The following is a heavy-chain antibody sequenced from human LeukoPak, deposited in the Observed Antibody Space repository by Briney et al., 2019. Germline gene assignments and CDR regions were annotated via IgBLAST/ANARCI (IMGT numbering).Heavy chain of an antibody. J-gene: IGHJ4*02. CDR1: GFTFSGYA. CDR2: ISGGSRGST. D-gene: IGHD2-15*01. Sequence: GGSLRLSCAASGFTFSGYAMSWVRQAPGKGLEWASTISGGSRGSTYYADSVKGRFTISRDSSKNTLFLQMNSLRAEDTAVYYCAKAASRFWDCTGGSCSGYFFDYWGQGTLVTVSS. CDR3: AKAASRFWDCTGGSCSGYFFDY. V-gene: IGHV3-23*01.